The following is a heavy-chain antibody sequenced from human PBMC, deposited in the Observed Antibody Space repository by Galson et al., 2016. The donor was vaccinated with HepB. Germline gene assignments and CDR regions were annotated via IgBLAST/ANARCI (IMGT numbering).Heavy chain of an antibody. Sequence: SETLSLTCAVYGGSFSGHYWTWIRQPPGKGLEWIGEINHSGGTNYKPSLKSRVTMAVDTSKNQFSLEMTSVTAAGTAVYYCARLGFGWSKTRYYSYGLDVWGQGTTVTVSS. V-gene: IGHV4-34*01. CDR2: INHSGGT. D-gene: IGHD6-19*01. CDR1: GGSFSGHY. J-gene: IGHJ6*02. CDR3: ARLGFGWSKTRYYSYGLDV.